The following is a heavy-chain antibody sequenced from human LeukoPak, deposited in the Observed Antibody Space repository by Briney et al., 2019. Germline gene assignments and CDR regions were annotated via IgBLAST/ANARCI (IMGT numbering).Heavy chain of an antibody. CDR1: GFTFGSYS. Sequence: GGSLRLSCAASGFTFGSYSMNWVRQAPGKGLEWVSYISSSSSTIYYADSVKGRFTISRDNSKNTLYLQMNSLRAEDTAVYYCAKSHGDYVWGSYPSAFDIWGRGTMVTISS. V-gene: IGHV3-48*01. J-gene: IGHJ3*02. CDR2: ISSSSSTI. D-gene: IGHD3-16*01. CDR3: AKSHGDYVWGSYPSAFDI.